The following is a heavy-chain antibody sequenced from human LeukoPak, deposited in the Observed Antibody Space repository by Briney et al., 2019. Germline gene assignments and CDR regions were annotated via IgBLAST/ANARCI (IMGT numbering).Heavy chain of an antibody. CDR1: GGSFSGYY. CDR3: ARASNYDILTGYYTKDWFDP. D-gene: IGHD3-9*01. CDR2: INHSGST. V-gene: IGHV4-34*01. Sequence: PSETLSLTCAVYGGSFSGYYWSWIRQPPGKGLEWIGEINHSGSTNYNPSLKSRVTISVDTSKNQFSLKLSSVTAADTAVYYCARASNYDILTGYYTKDWFDPWGQGTLVTVSS. J-gene: IGHJ5*02.